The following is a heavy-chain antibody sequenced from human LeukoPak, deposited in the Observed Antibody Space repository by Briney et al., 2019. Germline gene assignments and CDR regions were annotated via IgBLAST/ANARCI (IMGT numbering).Heavy chain of an antibody. Sequence: SETLSLTCAVYGGSFSGYYWSWLRQPPGKGLEWIGEINHSGSTNYNPSLKSRVTISVDTSKNQFSLKLSSVTAADTAVYYCARQYSSGWLVFAFDIWGQGTMVTVSS. CDR3: ARQYSSGWLVFAFDI. V-gene: IGHV4-34*01. J-gene: IGHJ3*02. D-gene: IGHD6-19*01. CDR2: INHSGST. CDR1: GGSFSGYY.